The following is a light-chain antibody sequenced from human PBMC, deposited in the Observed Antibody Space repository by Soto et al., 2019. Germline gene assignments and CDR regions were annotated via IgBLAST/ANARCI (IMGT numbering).Light chain of an antibody. CDR1: QSVSSN. CDR2: GAS. J-gene: IGKJ4*01. V-gene: IGKV3-15*01. Sequence: EIVMTQSPATLSVSPGERATLSCRASQSVSSNLAWYQQKPGQAPRLLIYGASTRATGIPARFSGSGSGTEFILTISSLQSEDFAVYCCQQYNNWPPVTFGGGTKVEIK. CDR3: QQYNNWPPVT.